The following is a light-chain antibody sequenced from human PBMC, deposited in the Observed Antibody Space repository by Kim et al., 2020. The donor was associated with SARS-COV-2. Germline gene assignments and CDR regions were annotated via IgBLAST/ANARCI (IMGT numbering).Light chain of an antibody. J-gene: IGLJ3*02. Sequence: SYELTQPLSVSVALGQTARITCGGNNIGSKNVHWYQQKPGQAPVLVIYRDSPERFSGSNSGNTATLTISRAQAGDEADYYCQVWDSSTCLFGGGTQLTVL. CDR2: RDS. CDR1: NIGSKN. CDR3: QVWDSSTCL. V-gene: IGLV3-9*01.